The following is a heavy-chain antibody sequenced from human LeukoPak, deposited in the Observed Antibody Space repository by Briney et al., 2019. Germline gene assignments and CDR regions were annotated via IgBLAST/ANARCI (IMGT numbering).Heavy chain of an antibody. CDR2: INHSGSA. CDR3: ARGQPPYSAGSTYYAGGFYYYDN. CDR1: GGSFSGYY. V-gene: IGHV4-34*01. J-gene: IGHJ4*02. Sequence: SETLSLTCAVYGGSFSGYYWSWIRQTPGKGLEWIGEINHSGSAKYKPSLKSRVTISVTLSKSQFSLDLSSVTAADTGVYYCARGQPPYSAGSTYYAGGFYYYDNWGQRTLVTVSS. D-gene: IGHD1-7*01.